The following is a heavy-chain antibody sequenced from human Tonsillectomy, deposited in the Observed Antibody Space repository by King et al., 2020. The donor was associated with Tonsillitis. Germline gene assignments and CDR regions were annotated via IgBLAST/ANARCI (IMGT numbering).Heavy chain of an antibody. D-gene: IGHD5-12*01. Sequence: LQLQESGPGLVKPSETLSLTCTVSGDSISSSDYYWGWIRQPPGKGLEWIGNIYNTGSTYYNPSLKSRVTISVDTSKNQFSLKLSSVTAADTAVYYCARRVYSGYDHYYFDYWGQGTLVTVSS. V-gene: IGHV4-39*01. CDR1: GDSISSSDYY. CDR2: IYNTGST. CDR3: ARRVYSGYDHYYFDY. J-gene: IGHJ4*02.